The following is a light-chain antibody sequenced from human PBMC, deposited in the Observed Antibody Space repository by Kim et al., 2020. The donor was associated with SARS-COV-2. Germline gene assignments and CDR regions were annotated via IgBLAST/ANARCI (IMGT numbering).Light chain of an antibody. CDR1: QDIANS. V-gene: IGKV1-27*01. Sequence: AYIGDRVTITCRASQDIANSLAWYQQKPGKVPQFLVYAASTLQSGVPSRFSGSGSGTEFTLTIGSLQTDDVATYYCQKYNSAPWTFGPGTKVDIK. CDR2: AAS. CDR3: QKYNSAPWT. J-gene: IGKJ1*01.